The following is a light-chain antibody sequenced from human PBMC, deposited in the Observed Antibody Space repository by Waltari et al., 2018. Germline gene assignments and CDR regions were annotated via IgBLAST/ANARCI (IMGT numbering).Light chain of an antibody. V-gene: IGLV1-44*01. Sequence: QSLLTQPPSASGTPGPRVTISCSGIRSSIEPKTVHWYRHTPGAAPKLPLNSYNQRPTGAPDRFSGSKSGTSASLAISGLQSEDDGDYYCAAWDFRLNVWVFGGGTKLTVL. J-gene: IGLJ3*02. CDR1: RSSIEPKT. CDR2: SYN. CDR3: AAWDFRLNVWV.